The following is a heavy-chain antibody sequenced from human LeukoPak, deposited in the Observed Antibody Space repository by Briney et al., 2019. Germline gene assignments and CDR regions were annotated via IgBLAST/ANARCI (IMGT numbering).Heavy chain of an antibody. Sequence: SVKVSCKXSGGTFSSYAISWVRQAPGQGLEWMGRIIPIFGTANYAQKFQGRVTITTDESTSTAYMELSSLRSEDTAVYYCASKEGKVVTPYYYYYMDVWGKGTTVTVSS. CDR2: IIPIFGTA. D-gene: IGHD4-23*01. CDR3: ASKEGKVVTPYYYYYMDV. CDR1: GGTFSSYA. V-gene: IGHV1-69*05. J-gene: IGHJ6*03.